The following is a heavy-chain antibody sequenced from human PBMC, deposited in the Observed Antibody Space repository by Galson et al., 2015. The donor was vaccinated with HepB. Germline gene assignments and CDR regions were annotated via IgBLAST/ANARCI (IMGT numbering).Heavy chain of an antibody. CDR1: GGTFSSYA. D-gene: IGHD3-22*01. CDR2: IIPIFGTA. Sequence: SVKVSCKASGGTFSSYAISWVRQAPGQGLEWMGGIIPIFGTANYAQKFQGRVTITADESTSTAYMELSSLRSEDTAVYYCAREGYYYDSSGYPGASYGMDVWGQGTTVTVSS. V-gene: IGHV1-69*13. CDR3: AREGYYYDSSGYPGASYGMDV. J-gene: IGHJ6*02.